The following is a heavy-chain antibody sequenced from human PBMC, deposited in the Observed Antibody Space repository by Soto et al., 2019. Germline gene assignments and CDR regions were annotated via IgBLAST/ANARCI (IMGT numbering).Heavy chain of an antibody. CDR1: GFTFSSYA. Sequence: HPGGSLRLSCAASGFTFSSYAMYWVRQAPGKGLEWVAVISYDGSNKYYADSVKGRFTISRDNSKDTLYLQMNSLRAEDTAVYYCARGPSSLTRFDYWGQGTLVTVSS. CDR2: ISYDGSNK. V-gene: IGHV3-30-3*01. J-gene: IGHJ4*02. CDR3: ARGPSSLTRFDY. D-gene: IGHD2-2*01.